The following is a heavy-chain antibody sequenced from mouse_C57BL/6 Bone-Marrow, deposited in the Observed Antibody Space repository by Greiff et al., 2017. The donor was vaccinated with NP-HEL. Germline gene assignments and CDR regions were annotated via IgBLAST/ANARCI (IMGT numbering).Heavy chain of an antibody. D-gene: IGHD2-4*01. V-gene: IGHV7-1*01. J-gene: IGHJ4*01. Sequence: EVQLVESGGGLVQSGRSLRLSCATSGFTFSDFYMEWVRQAPGKGLEWIAASRNKANDYTTEYSASVKGRFIVSRDTSQSILYLQMNALRAEDTAIYYCARAPYDYGYAMDYWGQGTSVTVSS. CDR2: SRNKANDYTT. CDR1: GFTFSDFY. CDR3: ARAPYDYGYAMDY.